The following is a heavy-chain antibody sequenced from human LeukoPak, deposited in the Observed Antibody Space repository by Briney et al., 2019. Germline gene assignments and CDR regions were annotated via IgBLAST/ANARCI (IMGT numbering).Heavy chain of an antibody. CDR2: ISHNGGTT. Sequence: GGSLMLSCAASGFTFSGYAMHWVRQAPGKGLEYVSAISHNGGTTYYANSVKGRFTISRDNSKDTLYLQMGSLRLEDMAVYYCARDGPVYTYYQLSHYYYGMDVWGQGTTVTVSS. V-gene: IGHV3-64*01. CDR3: ARDGPVYTYYQLSHYYYGMDV. D-gene: IGHD2-2*01. J-gene: IGHJ6*02. CDR1: GFTFSGYA.